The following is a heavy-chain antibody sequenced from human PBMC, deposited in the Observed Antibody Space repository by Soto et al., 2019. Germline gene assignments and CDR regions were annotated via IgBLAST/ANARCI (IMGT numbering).Heavy chain of an antibody. V-gene: IGHV3-7*02. D-gene: IGHD6-13*01. Sequence: EVQLVESGGGLVQPGGSLRLSCTASGFTFSNYWMTWVRQAPGKGLEWVAKIKQDGSEKNYVDTVKVRFTISRDNAKNSLYLQMNSLRADDTAVYYCWGGSTWADFDYWGLGTLVTVSS. CDR2: IKQDGSEK. CDR3: WGGSTWADFDY. J-gene: IGHJ4*02. CDR1: GFTFSNYW.